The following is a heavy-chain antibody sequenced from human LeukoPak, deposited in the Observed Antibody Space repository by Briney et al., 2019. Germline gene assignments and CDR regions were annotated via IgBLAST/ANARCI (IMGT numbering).Heavy chain of an antibody. V-gene: IGHV3-9*01. CDR1: GFTFDDYA. D-gene: IGHD5-18*01. J-gene: IGHJ4*02. Sequence: PGRSLRLSCAASGFTFDDYAMHWVRQAPGKGLEWVSGISWNSGSIGYADSVKGRFTISRDNAKNSLYLQMNSLRGEDTAVYYCAKDMEDTAMDLVADFDSWGQGTLVTVSS. CDR3: AKDMEDTAMDLVADFDS. CDR2: ISWNSGSI.